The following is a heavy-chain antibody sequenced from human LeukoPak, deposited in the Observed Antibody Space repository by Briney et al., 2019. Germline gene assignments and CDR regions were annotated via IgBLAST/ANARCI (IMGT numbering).Heavy chain of an antibody. D-gene: IGHD3-9*01. CDR1: GFTFSSYW. J-gene: IGHJ4*02. CDR2: IKQDGSEK. V-gene: IGHV3-7*01. Sequence: GGSLRLSCAASGFTFSSYWMSWVRQAPGKGLEWVANIKQDGSEKYYVDSVKGRFTISRDNAKNSLYLQMNSLRAGDTAVYYCARTRYFDWLPPPWSYYFDYWGQGPLVTVSS. CDR3: ARTRYFDWLPPPWSYYFDY.